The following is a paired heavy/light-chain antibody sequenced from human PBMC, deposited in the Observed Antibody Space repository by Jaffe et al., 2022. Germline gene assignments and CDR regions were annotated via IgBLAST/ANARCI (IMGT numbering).Heavy chain of an antibody. J-gene: IGHJ4*02. V-gene: IGHV3-21*01. D-gene: IGHD6-13*01. CDR3: AVAAAGTGFDY. CDR2: ISTSSIYI. CDR1: GFTFSNYN. Sequence: EVQLVESGGGLVKPGGSLRLSCAASGFTFSNYNINWVRQAPGKGLEWVSSISTSSIYIYYADSVKGRFTVSRDNAKNSLYLQMNSLRAEDTAVYYCAVAAAGTGFDYWGQGTLVTVSS.
Light chain of an antibody. CDR1: QSVSSN. V-gene: IGKV3-15*01. Sequence: EIVLTQSPASLSVSPGERATLSCRAGQSVSSNLAWYQQKPGQAPRLLIYGASTRATGIPARFSGSGSGTEFTLTISSLQSEDFAIYYCQQYNNWPPYTFGPGTKLEIK. CDR2: GAS. J-gene: IGKJ2*01. CDR3: QQYNNWPPYT.